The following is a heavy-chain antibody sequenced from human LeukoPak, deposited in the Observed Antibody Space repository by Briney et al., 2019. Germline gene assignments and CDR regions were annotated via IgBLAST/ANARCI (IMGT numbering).Heavy chain of an antibody. Sequence: ASVKVSRKASGYIFTDYYLYWVRQAPGQGLEVMGWIKCDTGDTSYSQKFQGRVTMTRDTSITTAYMELSRLRSDDTAVYYCARDGSSLMVEFDYWGQGTLVTVFS. CDR1: GYIFTDYY. CDR2: IKCDTGDT. J-gene: IGHJ4*02. CDR3: ARDGSSLMVEFDY. D-gene: IGHD2-15*01. V-gene: IGHV1-2*02.